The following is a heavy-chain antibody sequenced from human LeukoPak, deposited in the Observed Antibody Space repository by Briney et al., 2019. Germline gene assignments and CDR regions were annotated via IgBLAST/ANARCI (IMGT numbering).Heavy chain of an antibody. V-gene: IGHV3-11*03. CDR2: ISRDSYYT. J-gene: IGHJ3*02. CDR3: ARFGVIGANDAFDI. Sequence: GGSLRLSCAASGFTFSDQYMTWIRQAPGKGLEWISYISRDSYYTNYTDSVNGRFTIYTDNAKNSLFLQMNSLRAEDTAIYYCARFGVIGANDAFDIWGQGTLVTVSS. D-gene: IGHD2-21*01. CDR1: GFTFSDQY.